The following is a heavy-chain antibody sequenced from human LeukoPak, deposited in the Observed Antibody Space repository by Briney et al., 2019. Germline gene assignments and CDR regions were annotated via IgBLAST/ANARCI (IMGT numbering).Heavy chain of an antibody. Sequence: GGSLRLSCAASGFSFSSYSMNWVRQALGKGLEWVSSVSSSSSYISYADSVKGRFTISRDNAKKSLYLQMNSLRAEDTAVYYRARDIPRGSGYYFDYWGQGTLVTVSS. D-gene: IGHD3-22*01. CDR3: ARDIPRGSGYYFDY. J-gene: IGHJ4*02. V-gene: IGHV3-21*01. CDR2: VSSSSSYI. CDR1: GFSFSSYS.